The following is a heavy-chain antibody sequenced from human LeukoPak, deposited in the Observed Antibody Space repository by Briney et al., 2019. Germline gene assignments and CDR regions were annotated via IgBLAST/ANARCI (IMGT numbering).Heavy chain of an antibody. CDR3: AKHLQGYCSSSNCYARAFDI. D-gene: IGHD2-2*01. CDR1: GFTFSSYG. CDR2: ISGSGGNT. J-gene: IGHJ3*02. Sequence: GGSLRLSCAASGFTFSSYGMSWVRQAPGKGLEWVSAISGSGGNTYYGDSVKGRFTISRDNSKNTLYLQMNSLRAEDTAVYYCAKHLQGYCSSSNCYARAFDIWGHGTMVTVSS. V-gene: IGHV3-23*01.